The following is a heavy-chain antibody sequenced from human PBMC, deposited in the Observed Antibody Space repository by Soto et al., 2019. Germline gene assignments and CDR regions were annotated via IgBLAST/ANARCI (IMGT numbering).Heavy chain of an antibody. CDR1: GGSISSVGHY. CDR3: ARESGGYDSSTRYGLDV. J-gene: IGHJ6*02. V-gene: IGHV4-31*03. CDR2: IYYSGST. D-gene: IGHD6-25*01. Sequence: SETLSLTCSVSGGSISSVGHYWTWIRQQPGKGLEWIGYIYYSGSTDYNPSLKSRVTISVDRSKNQFSLNLSSVTAADTAIYYWARESGGYDSSTRYGLDVWGQGTTVTVSS.